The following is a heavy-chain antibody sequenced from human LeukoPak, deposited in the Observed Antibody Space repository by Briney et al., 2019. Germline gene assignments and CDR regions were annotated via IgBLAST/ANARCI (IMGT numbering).Heavy chain of an antibody. CDR2: ISYDGSNE. CDR3: AREFTTVVTGRLFDY. J-gene: IGHJ4*02. D-gene: IGHD4-23*01. V-gene: IGHV3-30-3*01. Sequence: PGRSLRLSCAASGFTFGNFGMHWFRQAPGRGLEWVAVISYDGSNEDYADSVKGRFTVSRDNSKNTPYLQMNSLRVEDTAVYYCAREFTTVVTGRLFDYWGQGTLVTVSS. CDR1: GFTFGNFG.